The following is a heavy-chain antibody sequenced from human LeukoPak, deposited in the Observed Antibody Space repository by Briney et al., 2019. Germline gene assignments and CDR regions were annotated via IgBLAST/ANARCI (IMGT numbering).Heavy chain of an antibody. CDR3: ARLSRWLQFPWPEEFDY. V-gene: IGHV5-51*01. J-gene: IGHJ4*02. D-gene: IGHD5-24*01. CDR1: GGLFTSYW. CDR2: IYPGDSDT. Sequence: KPGGSLQISCQGSGGLFTSYWIGWVRQLPGKGLEWMGIIYPGDSDTRYSPSFQGQLTISADKSISTAYLQWRSLKAADTAMYYCARLSRWLQFPWPEEFDYWGQGTLVTVSS.